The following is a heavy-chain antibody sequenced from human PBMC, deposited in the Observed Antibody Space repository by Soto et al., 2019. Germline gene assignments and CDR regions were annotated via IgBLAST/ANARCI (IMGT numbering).Heavy chain of an antibody. CDR3: AKDGGNFALYYYYGMDV. J-gene: IGHJ6*02. Sequence: QVQLVESGGGGVQPGRSLRLSWAASGFTFSSYGMHWVRRAPGKGLEGVAVISYDGSNKSYADAVTGRFTISRENSRNTLYLQMNSLRAEDTAVYYCAKDGGNFALYYYYGMDVWGQGTKVTVSS. CDR2: ISYDGSNK. CDR1: GFTFSSYG. D-gene: IGHD2-21*02. V-gene: IGHV3-30*18.